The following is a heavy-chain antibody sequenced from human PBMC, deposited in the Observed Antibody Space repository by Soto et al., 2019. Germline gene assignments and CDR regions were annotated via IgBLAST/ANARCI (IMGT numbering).Heavy chain of an antibody. J-gene: IGHJ4*02. CDR2: IDTSGHST. Sequence: LRLSCEASGFFFTNFWMHWVRHVPGKGLVWVARIDTSGHSTNYAESVKGRFTISRDNAKNTVSLQMNSLRVEDRGVYYCAKESWHFDLWSQGCQVTVDS. CDR3: AKESWHFDL. CDR1: GFFFTNFW. V-gene: IGHV3-74*01.